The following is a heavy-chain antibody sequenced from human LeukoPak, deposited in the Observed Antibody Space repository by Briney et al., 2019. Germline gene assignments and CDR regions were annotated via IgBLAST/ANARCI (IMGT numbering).Heavy chain of an antibody. V-gene: IGHV4-59*01. CDR3: ARDRGST. CDR1: AGSISSYY. CDR2: IYYSGST. Sequence: SETLSLTCTVSAGSISSYYWSWIRQPPGKGLEWIGYIYYSGSTNYNPSLKSRVTISVDTSKTQFSLKLSSVTAADTAVYYCARDRGSTWGQGTLVTVSS. J-gene: IGHJ5*02. D-gene: IGHD2-2*01.